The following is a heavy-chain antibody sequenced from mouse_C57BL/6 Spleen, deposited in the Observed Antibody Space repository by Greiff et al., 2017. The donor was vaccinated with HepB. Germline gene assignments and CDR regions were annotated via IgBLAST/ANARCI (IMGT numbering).Heavy chain of an antibody. D-gene: IGHD4-1*01. V-gene: IGHV1-62-2*01. CDR1: GYTFTEYT. Sequence: QVQLQQSGAELVKPGASVKLSCKASGYTFTEYTIHWVKQRSGQGLEWIGWFYPGSGSIKYNEKFKDKATLTADKSSSTVYMELSRVTSEDSAVYFCARHEDPLLAGAAWFAYWGQGTLVTVSA. CDR3: ARHEDPLLAGAAWFAY. CDR2: FYPGSGSI. J-gene: IGHJ3*01.